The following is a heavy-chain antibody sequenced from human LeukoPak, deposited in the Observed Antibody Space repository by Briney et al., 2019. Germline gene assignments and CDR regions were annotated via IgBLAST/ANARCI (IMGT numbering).Heavy chain of an antibody. D-gene: IGHD1/OR15-1a*01. V-gene: IGHV1-18*01. Sequence: GASVKVSCKASGGTFSSYAISWVRQAPGQGLEWMGWISAYNGNTNYAQKLQGRVTMTTDTSTSTAYMELRSLRSDDTAVYYCAKTRTGTRGYYYGMDVWGQGTTVTVSS. CDR2: ISAYNGNT. CDR1: GGTFSSYA. J-gene: IGHJ6*02. CDR3: AKTRTGTRGYYYGMDV.